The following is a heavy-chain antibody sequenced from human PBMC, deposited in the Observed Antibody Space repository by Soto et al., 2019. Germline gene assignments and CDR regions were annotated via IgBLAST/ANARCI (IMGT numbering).Heavy chain of an antibody. V-gene: IGHV3-30-3*01. CDR3: ARLRDRLQNYYYYGMDV. J-gene: IGHJ6*02. CDR2: ISYDGSNK. Sequence: GGSLRLSCAASGFTFSSYAMHWVRQAPGKGLEWVAVISYDGSNKYYADSVKGRFTISRDNSKNTLYLQMNSLRAEDTAVYYCARLRDRLQNYYYYGMDVWGQGTTVTVSS. CDR1: GFTFSSYA.